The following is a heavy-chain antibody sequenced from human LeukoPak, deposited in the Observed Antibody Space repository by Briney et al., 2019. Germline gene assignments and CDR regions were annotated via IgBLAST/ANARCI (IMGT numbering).Heavy chain of an antibody. D-gene: IGHD5-18*01. V-gene: IGHV3-21*01. Sequence: GGSLRLSCAASGFTFSSYAMTWVRLAPWGGLEWVSSISPRGFIYYADSVKGRFTISRDNAENSLYLLMNSLRAEDTAVYYCATGGDTALVDDSWGQGALVTVSS. CDR3: ATGGDTALVDDS. CDR1: GFTFSSYA. CDR2: ISPRGFI. J-gene: IGHJ4*02.